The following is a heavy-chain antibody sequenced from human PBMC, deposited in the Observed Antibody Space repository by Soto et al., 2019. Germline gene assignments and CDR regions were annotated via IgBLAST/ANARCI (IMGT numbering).Heavy chain of an antibody. Sequence: SETLSLTCTFSCGSVISGSYYWSWIRQPPGKGLEWIGYIYYSGSTNYNPSLKSRVTISVDTSKNQFSLKLSSVTAADTAVYYCARDPQFSGSLSGGGDAFDIWGQGTMVTVSS. J-gene: IGHJ3*02. CDR2: IYYSGST. CDR1: CGSVISGSYY. D-gene: IGHD1-26*01. V-gene: IGHV4-61*01. CDR3: ARDPQFSGSLSGGGDAFDI.